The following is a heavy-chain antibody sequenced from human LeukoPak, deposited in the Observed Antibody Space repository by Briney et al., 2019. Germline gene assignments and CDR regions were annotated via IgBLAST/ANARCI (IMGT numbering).Heavy chain of an antibody. D-gene: IGHD6-19*01. CDR1: GGSISSSSYY. CDR3: ARVVPMYSSDWYDDY. V-gene: IGHV4-39*01. Sequence: SETLSLTCTVSGGSISSSSYYWGWIRQPPGKGLEWIGTIYYSGGTYYNPSLKSRVTISVDTSKNQFSLKLSSVTAADTAVYYCARVVPMYSSDWYDDYWGQGTLVTVSS. CDR2: IYYSGGT. J-gene: IGHJ4*02.